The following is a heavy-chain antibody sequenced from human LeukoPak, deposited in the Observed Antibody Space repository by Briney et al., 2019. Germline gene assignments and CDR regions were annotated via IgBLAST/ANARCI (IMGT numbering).Heavy chain of an antibody. CDR1: GYTFTSYY. CDR3: ARGGYDYVWGSYPYGAFDI. V-gene: IGHV1-46*01. CDR2: INPSGGST. D-gene: IGHD3-16*02. J-gene: IGHJ3*02. Sequence: VASVKVSCKASGYTFTSYYMHWVRQAPGQGLEWMGIINPSGGSTSYAQKFQGRVTMTRDTSTSTVYMELSSLRSEDTAVYYCARGGYDYVWGSYPYGAFDIWGQGTMVTVSS.